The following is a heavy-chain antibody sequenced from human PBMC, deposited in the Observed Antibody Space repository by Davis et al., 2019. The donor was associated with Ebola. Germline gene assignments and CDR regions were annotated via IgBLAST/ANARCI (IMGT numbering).Heavy chain of an antibody. CDR3: AKDRRRDTMIAVVITWIDY. D-gene: IGHD3-22*01. Sequence: GESLKISCEASGFTFNNYTMTWVRQARGKARDMATTISGSGDRKYYADSVKGRFTISRDDSKNTLYLQMTSLIAEDTAVYYCAKDRRRDTMIAVVITWIDYWGQGTLVTVSS. V-gene: IGHV3-23*01. CDR1: GFTFNNYT. J-gene: IGHJ4*02. CDR2: ISGSGDRK.